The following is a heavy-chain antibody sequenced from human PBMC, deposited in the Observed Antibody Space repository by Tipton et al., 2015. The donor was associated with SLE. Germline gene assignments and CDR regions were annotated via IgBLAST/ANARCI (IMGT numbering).Heavy chain of an antibody. CDR2: IYYSGST. J-gene: IGHJ4*02. D-gene: IGHD6-19*01. CDR1: GFTFSSYW. CDR3: ARHSRSGWYFDY. Sequence: LRLSCAASGFTFSSYWMSWVRQAPGKGLEWIGNIYYSGSTNYNPSLKSRVTISLDTSKNQFSLKLSSVTAADTAVYYCARHSRSGWYFDYWGQGTLVTVSS. V-gene: IGHV4-59*08.